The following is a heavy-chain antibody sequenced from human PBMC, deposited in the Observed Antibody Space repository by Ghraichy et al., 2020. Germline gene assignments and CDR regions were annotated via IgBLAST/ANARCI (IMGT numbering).Heavy chain of an antibody. V-gene: IGHV3-23*01. CDR3: VKQLETQDPFDD. CDR1: RLVEHTSA. D-gene: IGHD1-1*01. CDR2: VSPDGDRT. J-gene: IGHJ4*02. Sequence: GGSLRLSNSDGRLVEHTSAISHVLQARMTCLAWISRVSPDGDRTYYADSVKGRFTISRDNSKNMVFLQMNSLRADDTAVYYCVKQLETQDPFDDWGQGTLVIVSS.